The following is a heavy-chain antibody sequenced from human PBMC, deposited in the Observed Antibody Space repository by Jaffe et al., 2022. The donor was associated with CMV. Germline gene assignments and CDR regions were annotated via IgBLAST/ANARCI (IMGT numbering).Heavy chain of an antibody. Sequence: QVQLVQSGAEVKKPGSSVKVSCKASGGTFSSYAISWVRQAPGQGLEWMGRIIPILGIANYAQKFQGRVTITADKSTSTAYMELSSLRSEDTAVYYCARISGDYDFWSGPKWGYFDYWGQGTLVTVSS. D-gene: IGHD3-3*01. CDR1: GGTFSSYA. CDR3: ARISGDYDFWSGPKWGYFDY. CDR2: IIPILGIA. J-gene: IGHJ4*02. V-gene: IGHV1-69*09.